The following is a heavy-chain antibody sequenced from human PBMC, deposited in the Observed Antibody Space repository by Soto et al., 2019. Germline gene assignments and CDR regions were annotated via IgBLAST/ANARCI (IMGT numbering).Heavy chain of an antibody. CDR1: GGSVNSGSYS. CDR2: VYHTGRT. V-gene: IGHV4-61*01. CDR3: ARDFAYFDS. D-gene: IGHD3-3*01. Sequence: SETLSLTCTVSGGSVNSGSYSWIWIRQPPGKGLEWIGYVYHTGRTSYNPSLKSRVSISMDTSTNQFSLNLDSVTAADTAVYFCARDFAYFDSWGQGTLVTVSS. J-gene: IGHJ4*02.